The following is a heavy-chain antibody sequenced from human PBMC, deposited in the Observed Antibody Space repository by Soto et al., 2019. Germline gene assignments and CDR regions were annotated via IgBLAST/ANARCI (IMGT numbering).Heavy chain of an antibody. V-gene: IGHV4-34*01. Sequence: QVQLQQWGAGLLKPSETLSLTCAVYGGSFSGYYWSWIRQPPGKGLEWHGEINHSGSTNYNPSIKSRVTISVDTSKTQFSLKLRSVTAADTAVYYCARGVKGGCGPRGYYYGMDVWGQGTPVTVSS. D-gene: IGHD6-25*01. CDR2: INHSGST. CDR1: GGSFSGYY. CDR3: ARGVKGGCGPRGYYYGMDV. J-gene: IGHJ6*02.